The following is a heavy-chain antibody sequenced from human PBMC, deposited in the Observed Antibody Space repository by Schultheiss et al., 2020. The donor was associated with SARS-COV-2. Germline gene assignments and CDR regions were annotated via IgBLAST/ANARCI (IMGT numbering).Heavy chain of an antibody. CDR2: IYATGST. CDR1: GGSISSGSYY. V-gene: IGHV4-61*02. Sequence: SQTLSLTCSVSGGSISSGSYYWSWIRQPAGKGLEWIGRIYATGSTNYNPSLKSRVTISVDTSKNQFSLKVNSVIAADTAVYYCARDRGSGYGHFDYWGQGTLVTVSS. J-gene: IGHJ4*02. CDR3: ARDRGSGYGHFDY. D-gene: IGHD5-12*01.